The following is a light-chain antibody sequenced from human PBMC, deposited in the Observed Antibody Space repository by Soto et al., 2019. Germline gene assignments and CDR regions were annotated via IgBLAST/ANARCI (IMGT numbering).Light chain of an antibody. CDR1: ESVTNSY. Sequence: EIVLTQSPGTLSLSPGEGATVSCRAIESVTNSYLAWYQQKPGQAPRLLIYGASNRATGIPARFSGSGSGTDFTLTISSLEPEDFAVYYCQQRSNWPPITFGQGTRLEIK. J-gene: IGKJ5*01. CDR3: QQRSNWPPIT. V-gene: IGKV3-11*01. CDR2: GAS.